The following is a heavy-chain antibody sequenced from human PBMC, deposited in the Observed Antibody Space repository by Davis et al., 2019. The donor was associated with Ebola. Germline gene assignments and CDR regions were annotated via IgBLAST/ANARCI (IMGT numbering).Heavy chain of an antibody. D-gene: IGHD2-21*02. CDR3: ARDSDDYCFHY. V-gene: IGHV3-30*02. Sequence: GESLKISCAASGFTFSSYAMTWLRQAPGRGLERVEFVRYHGSDDHYADSVKGRFTISRDNSKNTLYLQMNSLRPEDTAVYYCARDSDDYCFHYWGQGTLVTVSS. CDR1: GFTFSSYA. J-gene: IGHJ4*02. CDR2: VRYHGSDD.